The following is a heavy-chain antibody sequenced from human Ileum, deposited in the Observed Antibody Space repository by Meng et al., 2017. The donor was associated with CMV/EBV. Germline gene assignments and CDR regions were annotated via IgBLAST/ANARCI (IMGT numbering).Heavy chain of an antibody. CDR3: ARPPARMLDY. V-gene: IGHV3-7*01. CDR2: INEDGSAK. J-gene: IGHJ4*02. Sequence: GGSLRLSCVASGFTFSTYWMTWVRQVPGKGLEWVANINEDGSAKHYVDSVKGRFTISRDNAKNSLFLQMNTLRVEDTAVYYCARPPARMLDYWGQGELVIVSS. CDR1: GFTFSTYW. D-gene: IGHD2-2*01.